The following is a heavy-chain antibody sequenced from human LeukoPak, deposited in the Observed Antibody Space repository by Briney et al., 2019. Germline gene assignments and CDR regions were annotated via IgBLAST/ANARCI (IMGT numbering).Heavy chain of an antibody. V-gene: IGHV4-4*07. CDR2: IYTSGST. J-gene: IGHJ4*02. D-gene: IGHD6-13*01. Sequence: SETLSLTCTVSGGSISSYYWSWVRQPAGKGLEWIGGIYTSGSTNYNPSLKSRVTMSVDTSNNQFSLKLSSVTAADTAVYCFTRDFGGIAAWEDRGQGTLVTVSS. CDR1: GGSISSYY. CDR3: TRDFGGIAAWED.